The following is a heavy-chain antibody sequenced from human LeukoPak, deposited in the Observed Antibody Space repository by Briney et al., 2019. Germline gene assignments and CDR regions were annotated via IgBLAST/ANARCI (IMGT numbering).Heavy chain of an antibody. Sequence: PGGSLRLSCAASDFSFITYAMSWVRQAPGKGLEWVSFIYSGGNTHYSDSAKGRFTISRDNSKNTLYLQMNTLRAEDTAVYYCARRAGEYSHPYDYWGQGTLVTVSS. CDR2: IYSGGNT. CDR3: ARRAGEYSHPYDY. J-gene: IGHJ4*02. D-gene: IGHD4-17*01. V-gene: IGHV3-23*05. CDR1: DFSFITYA.